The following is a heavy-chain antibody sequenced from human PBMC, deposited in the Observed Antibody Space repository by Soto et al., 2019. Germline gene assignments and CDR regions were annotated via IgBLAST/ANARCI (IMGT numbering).Heavy chain of an antibody. CDR2: ISSSSSTI. D-gene: IGHD4-17*01. V-gene: IGHV3-48*01. J-gene: IGHJ5*02. CDR3: ASGTMSTVTQP. CDR1: GFTFSSYS. Sequence: EVQLVESGGGLVQPGGSLRLSCAASGFTFSSYSMNWVRQAPGKGLEWVSYISSSSSTIYYADSVKGRFTISRDNAENSLYLQMNGLRGEDTAVYYCASGTMSTVTQPWGQGTLVTVSS.